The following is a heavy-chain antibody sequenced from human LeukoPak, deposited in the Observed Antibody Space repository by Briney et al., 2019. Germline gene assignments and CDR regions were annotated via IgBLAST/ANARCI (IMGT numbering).Heavy chain of an antibody. Sequence: GGSLRLSCAASGFTVSSNYMSWVRQAPGKGLEWVSVIYSGGSTYYADSVKGRFTISRDNSKNTLYLQMNILRAEDTAVYYCARDGYSSGWSAWYYGMDVWGQGTTVTVSS. V-gene: IGHV3-66*01. CDR3: ARDGYSSGWSAWYYGMDV. D-gene: IGHD6-19*01. J-gene: IGHJ6*02. CDR2: IYSGGST. CDR1: GFTVSSNY.